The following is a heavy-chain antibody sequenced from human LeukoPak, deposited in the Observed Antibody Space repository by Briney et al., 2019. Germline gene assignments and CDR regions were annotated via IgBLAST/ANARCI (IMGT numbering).Heavy chain of an antibody. Sequence: PSETLSLTCIVSGGSISSNSYYWGWIRQPPGKGLEWIGSIYYSGSTYYNPSLKSRVTISVDTSKNQFSLKLRSVTAADTAVYYCARDYYYYGSGSPPGYWGQGTLVTVSS. D-gene: IGHD3-10*01. V-gene: IGHV4-39*07. J-gene: IGHJ4*02. CDR2: IYYSGST. CDR3: ARDYYYYGSGSPPGY. CDR1: GGSISSNSYY.